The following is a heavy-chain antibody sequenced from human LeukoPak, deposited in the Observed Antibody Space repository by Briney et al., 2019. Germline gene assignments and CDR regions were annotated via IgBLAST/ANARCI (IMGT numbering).Heavy chain of an antibody. CDR2: ISSSSSYI. Sequence: GSLRLSCAASGFTLSSYSMNWVRQAPGKGLEWVSSISSSSSYIYYADSVKGRFTISRDNAKNSLYLQMNSLRAEDTAVYYCARAKGDGNWNELDYWGQGTLVTVSS. V-gene: IGHV3-21*03. CDR1: GFTLSSYS. CDR3: ARAKGDGNWNELDY. J-gene: IGHJ4*02. D-gene: IGHD1-1*01.